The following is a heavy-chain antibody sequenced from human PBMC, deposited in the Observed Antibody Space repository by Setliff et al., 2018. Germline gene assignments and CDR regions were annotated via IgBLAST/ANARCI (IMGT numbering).Heavy chain of an antibody. CDR2: INPKTGGT. J-gene: IGHJ4*02. CDR3: AREPYDYIWGSYRSPYFDH. D-gene: IGHD3-16*02. Sequence: ASVKVSCKASGYTFVGYYLHWVRQAPGQGLEWMGWINPKTGGTNYAQKFQGRVTMTRDASINTAFMHLSSLKSDDMAVYYCAREPYDYIWGSYRSPYFDHWGQGALGTV. V-gene: IGHV1-2*02. CDR1: GYTFVGYY.